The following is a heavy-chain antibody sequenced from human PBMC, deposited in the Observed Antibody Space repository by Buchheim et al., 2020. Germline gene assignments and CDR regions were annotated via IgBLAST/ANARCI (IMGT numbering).Heavy chain of an antibody. CDR3: ANGGRGWRLGELSFYY. D-gene: IGHD3-16*02. Sequence: EVQLLESGGGLVQPGGSLRLSCAASGFTFSSYAMSWVRQAPGKGLEWVSAISGSGGSTYYADSVKGRFTISRDNSKNTLYLQLNSLRAEDTAVYYCANGGRGWRLGELSFYYWGQGTL. V-gene: IGHV3-23*01. J-gene: IGHJ4*02. CDR2: ISGSGGST. CDR1: GFTFSSYA.